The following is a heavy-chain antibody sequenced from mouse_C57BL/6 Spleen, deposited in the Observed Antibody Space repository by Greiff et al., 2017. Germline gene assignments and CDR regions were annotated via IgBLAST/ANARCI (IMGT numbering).Heavy chain of an antibody. J-gene: IGHJ3*01. V-gene: IGHV1-19*01. CDR2: INPYNGGT. CDR3: ALLYSAWFAY. Sequence: EVKLQESGPVLVKPGASVKMSCKASGYTFTDYYMNWVKQSHGKSLEWIGVINPYNGGTSYNQKFKGKATLTVDKSSSTAYMELNSLTSEDSAVYYCALLYSAWFAYWGQGTLGTVSA. CDR1: GYTFTDYY. D-gene: IGHD2-12*01.